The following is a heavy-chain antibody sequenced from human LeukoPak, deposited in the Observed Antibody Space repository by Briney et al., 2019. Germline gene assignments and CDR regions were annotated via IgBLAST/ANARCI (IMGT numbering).Heavy chain of an antibody. CDR3: ARDPTYYDILTGLLDY. CDR2: IKQDGSEK. CDR1: GFTFSSYW. J-gene: IGHJ4*02. V-gene: IGHV3-7*01. Sequence: PGGSLRLSCAASGFTFSSYWMSWVRQAPGKGLEWVANIKQDGSEKYYVDSVKGRFTISRDNAKNSLYLQMYSLRAEDTAVYYCARDPTYYDILTGLLDYWGQGTLVTVSS. D-gene: IGHD3-9*01.